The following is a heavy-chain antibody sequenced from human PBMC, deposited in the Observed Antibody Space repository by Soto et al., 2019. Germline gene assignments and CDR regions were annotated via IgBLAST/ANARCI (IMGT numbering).Heavy chain of an antibody. Sequence: PGGSLRLSCAASGFTFSSYAMSWVRQAPGKGLEWVSAISGSGGSTYYADSVKGRFTISRDNSKNTLYLQMNSLRAEDTAVYYCAKSYDSSGYYYLDYWGQGTLVTVSS. J-gene: IGHJ4*02. CDR1: GFTFSSYA. CDR2: ISGSGGST. D-gene: IGHD3-22*01. V-gene: IGHV3-23*01. CDR3: AKSYDSSGYYYLDY.